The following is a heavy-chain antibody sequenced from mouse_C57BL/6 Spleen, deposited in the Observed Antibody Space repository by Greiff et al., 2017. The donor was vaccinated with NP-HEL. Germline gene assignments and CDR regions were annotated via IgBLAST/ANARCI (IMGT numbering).Heavy chain of an antibody. CDR3: AINRYSNYEDAMDY. J-gene: IGHJ4*01. V-gene: IGHV1-53*01. CDR2: INPSNGGT. D-gene: IGHD2-5*01. CDR1: GYTFTSYW. Sequence: VQLQQSGTELVKPGASVKLSCKASGYTFTSYWMHWVKQRPGQGLEWIGNINPSNGGTNYNEKFKSKATLTVDKSSSTAYMQLSSRTSEDSAVYYCAINRYSNYEDAMDYWGQGTSVTVAS.